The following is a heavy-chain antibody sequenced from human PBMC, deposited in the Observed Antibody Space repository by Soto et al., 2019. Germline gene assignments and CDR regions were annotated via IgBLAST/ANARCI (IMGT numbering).Heavy chain of an antibody. Sequence: SETLSLTCTVSGGSISSGGYYWSWIRQHPGKGLEWIGYIYYSGSTYYNPSLKSRVTISVDTSKNQFSLKLSSVTAADTAVYYRARTWIFGCWGYYGMDVCGQGPKVTVYS. D-gene: IGHD3-3*01. CDR2: IYYSGST. V-gene: IGHV4-31*03. CDR1: GGSISSGGYY. CDR3: ARTWIFGCWGYYGMDV. J-gene: IGHJ6*02.